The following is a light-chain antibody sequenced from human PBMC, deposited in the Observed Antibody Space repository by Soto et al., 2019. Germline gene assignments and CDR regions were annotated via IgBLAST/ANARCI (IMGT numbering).Light chain of an antibody. CDR3: SSYAGTNPVV. Sequence: QSALTQPTSASGSPGQSVTISCTGTSSDVGGYKYVSWYQQHPGKAPKLMIYEVSKRPSGVPDRFSGSKSGNTASLTVSGLQTEDEADYYCSSYAGTNPVVFGGGTKLTVL. J-gene: IGLJ2*01. CDR1: SSDVGGYKY. CDR2: EVS. V-gene: IGLV2-8*01.